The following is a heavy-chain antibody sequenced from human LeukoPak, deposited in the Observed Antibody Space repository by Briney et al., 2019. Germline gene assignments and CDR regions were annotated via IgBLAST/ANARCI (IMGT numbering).Heavy chain of an antibody. Sequence: PGGSLRLSCAASGFIFSSYAMSWVRQAPGKGLEWVSAISGSGGSTYYADSVKGRITISRDNSKNTLYLQRNSLRAEDTAVYYCAKDPIVVVGYYFDYWGQGTLVTVSS. J-gene: IGHJ4*02. V-gene: IGHV3-23*01. CDR3: AKDPIVVVGYYFDY. CDR1: GFIFSSYA. CDR2: ISGSGGST. D-gene: IGHD2-15*01.